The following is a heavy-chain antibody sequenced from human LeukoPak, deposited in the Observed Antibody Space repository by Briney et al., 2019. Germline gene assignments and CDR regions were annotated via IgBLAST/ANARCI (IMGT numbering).Heavy chain of an antibody. J-gene: IGHJ4*02. D-gene: IGHD6-19*01. CDR1: GYTFITYG. V-gene: IGHV1-18*01. CDR3: ARDIPQEAVSGGIDY. Sequence: GASVKVSCKASGYTFITYGVTWVRQAPGQGLEWMGWISVYNGNTNYVEKLQGRVIMTTDTSTNTAYMELRSLRSDDTAMYYCARDIPQEAVSGGIDYWGQGTLVTVSS. CDR2: ISVYNGNT.